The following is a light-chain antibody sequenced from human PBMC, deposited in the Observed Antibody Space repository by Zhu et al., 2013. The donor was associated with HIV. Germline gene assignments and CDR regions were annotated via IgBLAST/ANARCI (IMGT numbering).Light chain of an antibody. CDR3: QQYNSYPWT. J-gene: IGKJ1*01. CDR1: QDISSW. Sequence: DIQLTQSPSSVSASVGDRVTITCRASQDISSWLAWYQQKPGKAPELLIYAASNLQSGVPSRFSGSRSGTDFTLTISSLQPDDFATYYCQQYNSYPWTFGQGTKVEIK. V-gene: IGKV1D-16*01. CDR2: AAS.